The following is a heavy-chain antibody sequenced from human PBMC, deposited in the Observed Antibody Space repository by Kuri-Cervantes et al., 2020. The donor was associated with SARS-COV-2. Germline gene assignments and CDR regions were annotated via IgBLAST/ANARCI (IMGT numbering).Heavy chain of an antibody. CDR2: ISGSSRTT. CDR1: GFTFRNYS. J-gene: IGHJ2*01. V-gene: IGHV3-48*01. CDR3: ASETYWRFDL. Sequence: GESLKISCAASGFTFRNYSLNWVRQAPGKGLEWVSYISGSSRTTFYAESVKGRFTISRDNAKNSLYLQMDSLRVEDTAVYFCASETYWRFDLWGRGTLVTVSS.